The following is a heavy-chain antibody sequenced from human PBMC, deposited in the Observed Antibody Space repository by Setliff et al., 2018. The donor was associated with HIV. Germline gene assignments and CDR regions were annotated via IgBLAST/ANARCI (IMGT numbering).Heavy chain of an antibody. J-gene: IGHJ4*02. D-gene: IGHD2-2*01. CDR3: ARGRNGGLFTLLVVLDY. V-gene: IGHV3-23*01. CDR2: ISGRGGGT. Sequence: GESLKISCAASGFTFKNHVLTWVRQAPGKGLEWVSSISGRGGGTYYADSVKGRFTVSRDNSGSTLYPQLNSLRADDTAVYYCARGRNGGLFTLLVVLDYWGQGTPVTVSS. CDR1: GFTFKNHV.